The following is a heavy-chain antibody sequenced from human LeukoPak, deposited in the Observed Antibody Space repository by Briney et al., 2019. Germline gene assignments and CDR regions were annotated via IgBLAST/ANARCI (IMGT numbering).Heavy chain of an antibody. CDR1: AYTFTSYD. CDR2: MNPNSGNT. D-gene: IGHD3-22*01. J-gene: IGHJ5*02. CDR3: ARDGSYYYDSSGASDP. Sequence: ASVKVSCKASAYTFTSYDINWVRQATGQGLEWMGWMNPNSGNTDYAQKLQGRVTMTTVTSTSTAYMELRSLRSDDTAVYYCARDGSYYYDSSGASDPWGQGTLVTVSS. V-gene: IGHV1-8*01.